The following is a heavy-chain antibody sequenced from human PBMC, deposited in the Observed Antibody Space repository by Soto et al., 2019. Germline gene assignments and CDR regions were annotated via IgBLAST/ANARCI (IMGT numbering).Heavy chain of an antibody. Sequence: SESPALTSAAYGGSFSGYYWTWHRQPPGKGLEWIGEINHSGSTNYNPSLKSRVTISVDTSKNQFSLKLSSVTAADTAVYYCARGYCSSTSCPGGPPFDYWGQGTLVTVSS. D-gene: IGHD2-2*01. CDR1: GGSFSGYY. V-gene: IGHV4-34*01. CDR3: ARGYCSSTSCPGGPPFDY. J-gene: IGHJ4*02. CDR2: INHSGST.